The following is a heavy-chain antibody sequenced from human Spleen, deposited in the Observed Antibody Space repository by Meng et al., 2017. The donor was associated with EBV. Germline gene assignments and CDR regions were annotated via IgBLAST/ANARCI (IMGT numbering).Heavy chain of an antibody. V-gene: IGHV1-46*01. D-gene: IGHD3-10*01. CDR3: ARGSGELNRIMDH. CDR2: INPEGGTT. Sequence: VQPGTSGTEVKKPGASVKFDCKTSRNTFTSYYIPWVRQAPGQGPEWMGIINPEGGTTSDAQKFQGRVTMTRDTSTSTVFMELTSLRYEDTAIYYCARGSGELNRIMDHWGQGTLVTVSS. CDR1: RNTFTSYY. J-gene: IGHJ4*02.